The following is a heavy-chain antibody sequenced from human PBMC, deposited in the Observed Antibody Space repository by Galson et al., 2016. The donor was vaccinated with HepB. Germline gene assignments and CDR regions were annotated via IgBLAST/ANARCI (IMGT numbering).Heavy chain of an antibody. J-gene: IGHJ5*01. CDR2: ISGDGRTI. CDR1: GFTFSYYY. Sequence: CAGSGFTFSYYYMSWIRQAPGKGLEWVSYISGDGRTINYADSVKGRFTISRGNARNSLYLHMNSLTGEDTAVYYCARMFPLYSSGWYVRGDGWFDSWGQGTLVTASS. D-gene: IGHD6-19*01. V-gene: IGHV3-11*01. CDR3: ARMFPLYSSGWYVRGDGWFDS.